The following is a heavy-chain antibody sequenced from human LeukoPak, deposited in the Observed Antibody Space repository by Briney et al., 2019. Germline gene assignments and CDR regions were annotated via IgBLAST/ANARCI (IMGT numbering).Heavy chain of an antibody. CDR3: AKDYFYSGGLVTTILYYFDF. V-gene: IGHV3-33*06. CDR2: ISYDGTKT. CDR1: GFTFSSNG. J-gene: IGHJ4*02. Sequence: GGSLRLSCAASGFTFSSNGMHWVRQAPGKGLEWVAVISYDGTKTYYADSMKGRFTVSRDIPENTLYLQMNSLRADDTAVYYCAKDYFYSGGLVTTILYYFDFWGQGTLVTVSS. D-gene: IGHD2-21*02.